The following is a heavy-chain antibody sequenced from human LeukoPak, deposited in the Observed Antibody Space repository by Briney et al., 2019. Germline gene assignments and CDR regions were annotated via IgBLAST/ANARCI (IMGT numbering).Heavy chain of an antibody. J-gene: IGHJ6*03. D-gene: IGHD3-10*01. CDR2: IRSKAYGWTT. CDR3: ARDHRGSGSRYYYYYMDV. V-gene: IGHV3-49*04. CDR1: GFTFSSYS. Sequence: PGGSLRLSCAASGFTFSSYSMLWVRQAPGKGLEWVGFIRSKAYGWTTEYAASVKGRFTISRDDSKSIAYLQMNSLKTEDTAVYYCARDHRGSGSRYYYYYMDVWGKGTTVTISS.